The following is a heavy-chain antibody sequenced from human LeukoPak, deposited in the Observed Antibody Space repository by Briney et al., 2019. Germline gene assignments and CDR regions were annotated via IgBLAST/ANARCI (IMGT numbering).Heavy chain of an antibody. CDR2: LIPMFRTP. D-gene: IGHD1-1*01. CDR1: GGAFSSYA. CDR3: ARDSTGTTWQLDY. J-gene: IGHJ4*02. Sequence: SVKVSCKAAGGAFSSYAFSWVRQAPGQGLEWMGGLIPMFRTPNYAQRFLGRVTITTDESTSTAYMELTSLGADDTAVYYCARDSTGTTWQLDYWGQGTLVTVSS. V-gene: IGHV1-69*05.